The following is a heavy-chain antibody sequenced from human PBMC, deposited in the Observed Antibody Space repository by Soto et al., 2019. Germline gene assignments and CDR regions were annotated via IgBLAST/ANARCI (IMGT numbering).Heavy chain of an antibody. J-gene: IGHJ4*02. CDR3: ARDRIPDYYDFCAGSTVTEGYSDY. V-gene: IGHV3-48*02. Sequence: GSLRLSCAASGFTFSTYSMNWVRQAPGKGLEWISYISSGSTSIFYADSVKGRFTISRDNAKNSLYLQMDSLRDEDTAVYYCARDRIPDYYDFCAGSTVTEGYSDYCGQATLGTLSS. D-gene: IGHD3-3*01. CDR2: ISSGSTSI. CDR1: GFTFSTYS.